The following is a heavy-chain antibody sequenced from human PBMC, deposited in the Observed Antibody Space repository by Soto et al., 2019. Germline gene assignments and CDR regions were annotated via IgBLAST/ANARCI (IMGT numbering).Heavy chain of an antibody. CDR2: ISYDGSNK. J-gene: IGHJ4*02. D-gene: IGHD3-3*01. V-gene: IGHV3-30-3*01. CDR3: ARDIDDFWSGYYPPFDY. CDR1: GFTFSRFA. Sequence: GGSLRLSCSASGFTFSRFAMHWLRQAPGKGLEWVAVISYDGSNKYYADSVKGRFTISRDNSKNTLYLQMNSLRAEDTAVYYCARDIDDFWSGYYPPFDYWGQGTLVTVSS.